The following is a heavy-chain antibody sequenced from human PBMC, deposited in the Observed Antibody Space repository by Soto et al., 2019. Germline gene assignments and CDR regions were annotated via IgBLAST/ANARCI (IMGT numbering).Heavy chain of an antibody. CDR3: TRWYSSRWNSPQQAMDV. D-gene: IGHD6-13*01. V-gene: IGHV3-49*04. J-gene: IGHJ6*04. Sequence: GGSLRLSCTGSEFSFGDYAMTWVRQAQGKGLEWVACIRGKAYGGAVEYAASVKGRFTISRDDSKSIAYLQMDSLKREDSGVYYRTRWYSSRWNSPQQAMDVWGKGTTVTVSP. CDR2: IRGKAYGGAV. CDR1: EFSFGDYA.